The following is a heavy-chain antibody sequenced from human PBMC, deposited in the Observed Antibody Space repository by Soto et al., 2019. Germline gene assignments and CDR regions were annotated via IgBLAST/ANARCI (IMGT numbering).Heavy chain of an antibody. J-gene: IGHJ3*02. D-gene: IGHD3-22*01. CDR2: IYYSGST. V-gene: IGHV4-59*01. CDR3: ARDGVQSYDSAVVHDAFDI. Sequence: PSETLSLICTVSGGSISSYYWSWIRQPPGKGLEWIGYIYYSGSTNYNPSLKSRVTISVDTSKNQFSLKLSSVTAADTAVYYCARDGVQSYDSAVVHDAFDIWGQGTMVTVSS. CDR1: GGSISSYY.